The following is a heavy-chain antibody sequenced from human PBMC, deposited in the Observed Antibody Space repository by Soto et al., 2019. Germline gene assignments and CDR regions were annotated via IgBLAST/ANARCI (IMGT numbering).Heavy chain of an antibody. V-gene: IGHV4-39*01. CDR2: VYYSGST. CDR3: ARQPRGPGYGERGLYFDY. CDR1: GGSTNSRSDY. D-gene: IGHD3-16*01. J-gene: IGHJ4*02. Sequence: SETLSLTCTVSGGSTNSRSDYWGWIRQPPGKGLEWIGSVYYSGSTYDNPSLQSRVTISVDTSRNQSSLKLISVTAADTAVYFCARQPRGPGYGERGLYFDYWGQGTLVTVSS.